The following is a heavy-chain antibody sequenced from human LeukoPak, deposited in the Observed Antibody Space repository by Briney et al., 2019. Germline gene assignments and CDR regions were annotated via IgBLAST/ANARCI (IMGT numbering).Heavy chain of an antibody. CDR2: IYYSGST. D-gene: IGHD5-18*01. CDR3: ARAREWIQLWFDY. J-gene: IGHJ4*02. Sequence: SETPSLTCTVSGGSISSYYWSWIRQPPGKGLEWIGYIYYSGSTNYNPSLKSRVTISVDTSKNQFSLKLSSVTAADTAVYYCARAREWIQLWFDYWGQGTLVTVSS. CDR1: GGSISSYY. V-gene: IGHV4-59*01.